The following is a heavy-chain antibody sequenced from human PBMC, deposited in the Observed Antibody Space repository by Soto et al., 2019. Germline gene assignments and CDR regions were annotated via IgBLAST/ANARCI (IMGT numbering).Heavy chain of an antibody. CDR3: GATNSGSLGY. CDR1: GFTFSSYG. J-gene: IGHJ4*02. D-gene: IGHD1-26*01. V-gene: IGHV3-30*03. Sequence: GGSLRLSCAASGFTFSSYGMHWVRQAPGKGLEWVAVISYDGSNKYYADSVKGRFTISRDNSKDTLYLQMNSLRAEDTAVYYCGATNSGSLGYWGQGTLVTVS. CDR2: ISYDGSNK.